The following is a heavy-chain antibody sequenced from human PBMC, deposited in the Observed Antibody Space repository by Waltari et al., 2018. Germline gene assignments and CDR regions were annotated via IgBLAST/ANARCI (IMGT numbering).Heavy chain of an antibody. J-gene: IGHJ6*02. CDR1: GFTFSSYS. CDR2: SSSSSSYI. D-gene: IGHD2-2*01. CDR3: ARAQVVPAANEGGGYYYYYGMDV. V-gene: IGHV3-21*01. Sequence: EVQLVESGGGLVKPGGSLRLSCAASGFTFSSYSMNWVRQAPGQGLEWVSSSSSSSSYIYYADSVKGRFTISRDNAKNSLYLQMNSLRAEDTAVYYCARAQVVPAANEGGGYYYYYGMDVWGQGTTVTVSS.